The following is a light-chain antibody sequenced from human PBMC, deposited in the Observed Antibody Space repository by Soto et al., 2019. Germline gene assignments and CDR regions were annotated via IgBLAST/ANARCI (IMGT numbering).Light chain of an antibody. CDR2: DVS. CDR1: SSGVGGYNY. J-gene: IGLJ1*01. Sequence: QSVLTQPASVSGSPGQSITISWTGTSSGVGGYNYVSWYQQHPGKAPKLRIYDVSNRPSGVSNRFSGSKSGNTASLTISGLQAEDEADYYCSSYTSSSLYVFGTGTKVTVL. CDR3: SSYTSSSLYV. V-gene: IGLV2-14*01.